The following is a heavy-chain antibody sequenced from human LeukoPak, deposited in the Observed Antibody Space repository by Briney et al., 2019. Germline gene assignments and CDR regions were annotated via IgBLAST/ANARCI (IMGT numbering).Heavy chain of an antibody. CDR1: GGTFISYA. CDR2: IIPIFGTA. D-gene: IGHD4-11*01. CDR3: ARGVTTSYYYYGMDV. J-gene: IGHJ6*02. Sequence: SVKVSFKASGGTFISYAISWVRQAPGQGLEWMGGIIPIFGTANYAQKFQGRVTITADESTSTAYMELSSLRSEDTAVYYCARGVTTSYYYYGMDVWDQGTTVTVSS. V-gene: IGHV1-69*13.